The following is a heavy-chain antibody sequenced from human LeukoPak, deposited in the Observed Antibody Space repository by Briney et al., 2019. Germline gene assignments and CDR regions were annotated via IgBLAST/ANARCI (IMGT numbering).Heavy chain of an antibody. CDR3: ARLHNSGHSIN. CDR2: IKNDETEK. V-gene: IGHV3-7*01. Sequence: GGSLRLSCAASGLTFSSYWMSWVRQAPGKGLEWVANIKNDETEKYYVDSVKGRFTISRDNAKSSLYLQMNSLRAEDTAVYYCARLHNSGHSINWGQGTMVTVSS. CDR1: GLTFSSYW. D-gene: IGHD3-22*01. J-gene: IGHJ3*01.